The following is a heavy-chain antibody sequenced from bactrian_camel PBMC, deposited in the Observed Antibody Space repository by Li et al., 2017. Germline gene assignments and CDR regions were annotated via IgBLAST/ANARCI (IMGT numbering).Heavy chain of an antibody. Sequence: QLVESGGGSVQAGGSLRLSCKVSGHSRGSNCVGWYRLPPGRAPAEREGIAAIRRDGGETWYAASVKGRFTISIDNAKNTLYLQMKSLKPEDTAMYYCAAAKPPVNSDPMIVVYINPSLLATGYKYWGQGTQVTVS. J-gene: IGHJ4*01. CDR1: GHSRGSNC. D-gene: IGHD1*01. V-gene: IGHV3S32*01. CDR2: IRRDGGET. CDR3: AAAKPPVNSDPMIVVYINPSLLATGYKY.